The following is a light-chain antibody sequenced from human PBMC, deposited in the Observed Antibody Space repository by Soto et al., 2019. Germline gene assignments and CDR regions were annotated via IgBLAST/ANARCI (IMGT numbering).Light chain of an antibody. CDR2: DVS. J-gene: IGLJ1*01. CDR1: SSDVGGYNY. Sequence: QSALTQPASASGSPGQSIAISCTGTSSDVGGYNYVSWYQQHPGKAPKLMVYDVSNRPSGVSNRFSGSKSGNTASLTISGLQAEEEDDYYCSSYTSSSTYVFGTGTKLTVL. CDR3: SSYTSSSTYV. V-gene: IGLV2-14*01.